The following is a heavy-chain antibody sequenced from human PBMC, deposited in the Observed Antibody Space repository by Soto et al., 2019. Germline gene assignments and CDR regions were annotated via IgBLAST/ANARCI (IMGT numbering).Heavy chain of an antibody. D-gene: IGHD3-16*01. CDR1: GGSFSGYT. CDR2: INHSGTT. V-gene: IGHV4-34*01. Sequence: QVQLQQWGAGLLKPSETLSLTCAVYGGSFSGYTWIWIRQPPGKGLEWIGEINHSGTTNHNPSLKSRVFISVDTSKKQFSLRLTSVTAADTAVYYCARGSDYTSSFDYWGQGTLVTVSS. CDR3: ARGSDYTSSFDY. J-gene: IGHJ4*02.